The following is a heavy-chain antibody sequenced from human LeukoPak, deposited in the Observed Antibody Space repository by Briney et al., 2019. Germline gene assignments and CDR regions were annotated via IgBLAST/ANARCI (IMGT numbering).Heavy chain of an antibody. J-gene: IGHJ4*02. CDR2: TSYDGSNK. CDR1: EFIFSLYA. D-gene: IGHD2-15*01. CDR3: ARAVGDCSGGTCYSDFDY. Sequence: GGSLRLSCAAPEFIFSLYAIHWVRQAPGKGLEWVALTSYDGSNKYYADSVKGRFTISRDSSQNTLYLQMRSLRAEDTALYYCARAVGDCSGGTCYSDFDYWGQGTLVTVSS. V-gene: IGHV3-30-3*01.